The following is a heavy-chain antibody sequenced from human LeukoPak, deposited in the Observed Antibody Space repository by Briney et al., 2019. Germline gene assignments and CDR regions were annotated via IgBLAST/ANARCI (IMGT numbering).Heavy chain of an antibody. CDR2: IYYSGST. CDR3: ARVSSGWFDY. V-gene: IGHV4-31*03. CDR1: GGSISSGGYY. D-gene: IGHD6-19*01. Sequence: SETLSLTCTVSGGSISSGGYYWSWIRQHPGKGLEWIGYIYYSGSTYYNPSLKSRVTISVDTSKNQFSLKLSSVTAADTAVYYCARVSSGWFDYWGQGTLVTVSS. J-gene: IGHJ4*02.